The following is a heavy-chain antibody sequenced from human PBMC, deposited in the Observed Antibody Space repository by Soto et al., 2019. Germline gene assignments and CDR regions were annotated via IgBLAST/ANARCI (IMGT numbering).Heavy chain of an antibody. CDR3: ARAYLGRLPRRADYYYAMDV. CDR2: LGAARDP. V-gene: IGHV3-13*05. J-gene: IGHJ6*02. Sequence: EVQLVESGGGSVRPGESLRLSCAASGFSFRDYDMHWVRQRKGKGLEWVSALGAARDPYYVGSVKGRFSVSRDNAQNSLFLQMNNLRVDDTAVYFCARAYLGRLPRRADYYYAMDVWGRGTTVTVSS. D-gene: IGHD1-26*01. CDR1: GFSFRDYD.